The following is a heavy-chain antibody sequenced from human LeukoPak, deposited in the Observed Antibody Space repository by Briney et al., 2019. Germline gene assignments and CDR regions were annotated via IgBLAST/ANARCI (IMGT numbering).Heavy chain of an antibody. V-gene: IGHV4-39*01. D-gene: IGHD1-26*01. CDR3: ARLWYSGSYSADY. J-gene: IGHJ4*02. Sequence: PSETLSLTCAVYGGSFSSYYWGWIRQPPGKGLEWIGSIYYSGSTYYNPSLKSRVTISVDTSKNQFSLKLSSVTAADTAVYYCARLWYSGSYSADYWGQGTLVTVSS. CDR1: GGSFSSYY. CDR2: IYYSGST.